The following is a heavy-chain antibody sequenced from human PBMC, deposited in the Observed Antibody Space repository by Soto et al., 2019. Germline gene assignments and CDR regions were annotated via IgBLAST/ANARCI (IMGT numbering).Heavy chain of an antibody. D-gene: IGHD3-10*02. CDR3: AGDVPHTGFDS. V-gene: IGHV3-74*01. J-gene: IGHJ5*01. CDR1: RGAFGDYW. Sequence: EVQLVESGGGLVQPGGSLRLSCEASRGAFGDYWMHWVRQAPGKGLVWVSRINRDANDIIYADSVKGRFTASRDNAKNMVFLQMNRLRVEVTAVYYCAGDVPHTGFDSWGQGTLVAVSS. CDR2: INRDANDI.